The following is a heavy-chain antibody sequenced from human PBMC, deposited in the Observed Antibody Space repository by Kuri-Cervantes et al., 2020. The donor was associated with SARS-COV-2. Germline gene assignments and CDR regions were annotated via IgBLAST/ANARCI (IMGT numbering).Heavy chain of an antibody. V-gene: IGHV3-48*01. CDR3: ARDHPSGRIPCDY. D-gene: IGHD5-18*01. J-gene: IGHJ4*02. Sequence: GESLKISCAASGFTFSSYSMNWVRQAPGKGLEWVSYISSSSSTIYYADSVKGRFTISRDNAKNSLYLQMNSLRAEDTAVYYCARDHPSGRIPCDYWGQGTLVTVSS. CDR1: GFTFSSYS. CDR2: ISSSSSTI.